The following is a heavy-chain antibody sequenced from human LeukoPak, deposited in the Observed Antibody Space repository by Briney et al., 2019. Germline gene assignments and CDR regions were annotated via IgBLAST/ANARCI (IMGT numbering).Heavy chain of an antibody. CDR2: TSGSGDRS. CDR3: AKDPGYSGYNYYYFDY. D-gene: IGHD5-12*01. Sequence: GGSLRLSCAASGFTFSNYAMSWVRHAPGKGLEWVAGTSGSGDRSYYADSVKDRFTISRDNSKNTLYLQMNSLRAEDTALYYCAKDPGYSGYNYYYFDYWGQGTLVTVSS. CDR1: GFTFSNYA. V-gene: IGHV3-23*01. J-gene: IGHJ4*02.